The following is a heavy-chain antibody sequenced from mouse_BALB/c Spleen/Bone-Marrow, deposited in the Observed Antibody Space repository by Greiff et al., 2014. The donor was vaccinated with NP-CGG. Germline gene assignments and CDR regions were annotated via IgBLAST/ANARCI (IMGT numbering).Heavy chain of an antibody. D-gene: IGHD2-3*01. CDR2: IDPSDSET. CDR3: ARALGDGYYYAMDY. CDR1: GYTFTSYW. V-gene: IGHV1-69*02. Sequence: VLLQQSGAELVKPGAPVKLSCKASGYTFTSYWMNWVKQRPGRGLEWIGRIDPSDSETHYNQKFKDKATLTVDKSSSTAYIQLSSLTSEDSAVYYCARALGDGYYYAMDYWGQGTSVTVSS. J-gene: IGHJ4*01.